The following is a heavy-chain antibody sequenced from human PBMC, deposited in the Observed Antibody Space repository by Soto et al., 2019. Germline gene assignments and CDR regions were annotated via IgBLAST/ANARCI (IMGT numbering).Heavy chain of an antibody. D-gene: IGHD2-8*01. CDR2: ISAYNGNT. Sequence: ASVKVSCKASGYTFTSCGISWVRQAPGQGLEWMGWISAYNGNTNYAQKLQGRVTMTTDTSTSTAYMELRSLRSDDTAVYYCARRGYCTNGVCYTVYYMDVWGKGTTVTVSS. CDR3: ARRGYCTNGVCYTVYYMDV. J-gene: IGHJ6*03. CDR1: GYTFTSCG. V-gene: IGHV1-18*01.